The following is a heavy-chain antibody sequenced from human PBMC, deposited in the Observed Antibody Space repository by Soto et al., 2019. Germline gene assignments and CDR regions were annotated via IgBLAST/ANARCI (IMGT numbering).Heavy chain of an antibody. CDR1: GFTFSSYA. CDR2: ISSSGGST. CDR3: TNRKLPTRPWGPAFDV. V-gene: IGHV3-23*01. J-gene: IGHJ3*01. Sequence: QTGGSLRLSCAASGFTFSSYAMSWVRQAPGKGLEWVSAISSSGGSTYYPDSVKGRFTISRDNSKNTLFLQMNSLRPEDTAVYYCTNRKLPTRPWGPAFDVWGQGTMVTVSS. D-gene: IGHD6-6*01.